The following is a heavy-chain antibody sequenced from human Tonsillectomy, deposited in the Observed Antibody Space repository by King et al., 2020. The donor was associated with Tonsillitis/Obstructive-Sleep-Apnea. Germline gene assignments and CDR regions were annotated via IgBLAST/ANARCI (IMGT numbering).Heavy chain of an antibody. V-gene: IGHV3-48*03. CDR2: ISSSGSTI. D-gene: IGHD3-10*01. CDR3: ARDSYYGSGTFDY. Sequence: VQLVESGGGLVQPGGSLRLSCAASGFTFSSYEMNWVRQAPGKGLEWVSYISSSGSTIYYADSVKGRFTISRDNAKNSLYLQMNSLRAEDTAVYYCARDSYYGSGTFDYWGQGTLVTVSS. CDR1: GFTFSSYE. J-gene: IGHJ4*02.